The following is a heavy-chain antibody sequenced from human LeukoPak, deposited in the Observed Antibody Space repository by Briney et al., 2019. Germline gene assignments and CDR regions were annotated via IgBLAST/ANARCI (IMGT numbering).Heavy chain of an antibody. CDR3: ARDHSAGATGIFWFDP. CDR2: IYYSGST. CDR1: GGSISSYY. V-gene: IGHV4-59*12. Sequence: PSETLSLTCTVSGGSISSYYWSWIRQPPGKGLEWIGYIYYSGSTNYNPSLKSRVTISVDTSKNQFSLKLSSVTAADTAVYYCARDHSAGATGIFWFDPWGQGTLVTVSS. J-gene: IGHJ5*02. D-gene: IGHD1-26*01.